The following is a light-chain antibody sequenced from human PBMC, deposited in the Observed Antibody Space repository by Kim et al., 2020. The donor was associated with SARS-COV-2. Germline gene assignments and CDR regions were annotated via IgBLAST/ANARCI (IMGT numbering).Light chain of an antibody. CDR1: QSISNF. J-gene: IGKJ1*01. Sequence: DIQMTQSPSSLSASVGDRVTITCRASQSISNFFNWYQQKPGEAPTLLIYGASRLQSGVPSRFSGSGSRTDFTLTISSLQPEDSATCYYQQSYGTPPTFGQGTKVDIK. CDR2: GAS. CDR3: QQSYGTPPT. V-gene: IGKV1-39*01.